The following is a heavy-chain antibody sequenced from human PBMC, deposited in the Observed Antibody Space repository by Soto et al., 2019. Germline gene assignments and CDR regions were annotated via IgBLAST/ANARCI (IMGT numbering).Heavy chain of an antibody. V-gene: IGHV4-34*01. J-gene: IGHJ4*02. CDR2: INHSGST. CDR3: ARGRTTRYFDWPISG. Sequence: SETLSLTCAVYGGSFSGYYWSWIRQPPGKGLEWIGEINHSGSTNYNPSLKSRVTISVDTSKNQFSLKLSSVTAADTAVYYCARGRTTRYFDWPISGWGQGTLVTVSS. CDR1: GGSFSGYY. D-gene: IGHD3-9*01.